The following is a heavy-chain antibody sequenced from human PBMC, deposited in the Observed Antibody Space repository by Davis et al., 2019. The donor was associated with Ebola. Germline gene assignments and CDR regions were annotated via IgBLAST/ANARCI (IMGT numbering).Heavy chain of an antibody. CDR2: IYPGDSDT. J-gene: IGHJ5*02. CDR1: GYSFTTYW. CDR3: ARGMVQGVNWFDP. Sequence: GESLKISCKGSGYSFTTYWIGWVRQMPGKGLEWMGIIYPGDSDTRYSPSFQGQVTISADKSISTAYVQWSSLTASDAAMYYCARGMVQGVNWFDPWGQGTLVTVSS. V-gene: IGHV5-51*01. D-gene: IGHD3-10*01.